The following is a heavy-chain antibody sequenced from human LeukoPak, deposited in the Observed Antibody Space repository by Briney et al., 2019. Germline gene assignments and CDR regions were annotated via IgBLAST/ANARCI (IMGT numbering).Heavy chain of an antibody. CDR1: GYSISSGYY. J-gene: IGHJ6*03. Sequence: PSETLSLTCTVSGYSISSGYYWGWIRQPPGKGLGWIGSIYHSGSTYYNPSLKSRVTISVDTSKNQFSLKLSSVTAADTAVYYCARSGYSSGWNYFHYYMDVWGKGTTVTVSS. CDR2: IYHSGST. CDR3: ARSGYSSGWNYFHYYMDV. D-gene: IGHD6-19*01. V-gene: IGHV4-38-2*02.